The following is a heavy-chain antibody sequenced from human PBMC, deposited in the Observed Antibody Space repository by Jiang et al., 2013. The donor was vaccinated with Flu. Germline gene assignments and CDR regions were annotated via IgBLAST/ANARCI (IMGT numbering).Heavy chain of an antibody. Sequence: SGAEVKKPGSSVKVSCKASGGTFSSYGIRWVRQAPGQGLEWMGRIIPVLGAVNYAQKLQGRVTITADISTSTAYMELSSLRSEDTAVYYCAGREDTPIGLFDYWGQGTLVTVSS. CDR1: GGTFSSYG. CDR3: AGREDTPIGLFDY. D-gene: IGHD5-18*01. J-gene: IGHJ4*02. V-gene: IGHV1-69*04. CDR2: IIPVLGAV.